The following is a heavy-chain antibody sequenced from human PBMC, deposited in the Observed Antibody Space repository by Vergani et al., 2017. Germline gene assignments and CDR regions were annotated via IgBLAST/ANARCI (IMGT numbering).Heavy chain of an antibody. Sequence: QVQLQESGPGLVKPSETLSLTCTVSGGSISSYYWSWIWQPPGKGLEWIGYIYYSGSTNYNPSLKSRVTISVDTSKNQFSLKLSSVTAADTAVYYCAREVGDCSGGSCEDDNWFDPWGQGTLVTVSS. CDR3: AREVGDCSGGSCEDDNWFDP. CDR2: IYYSGST. J-gene: IGHJ5*02. D-gene: IGHD2-15*01. V-gene: IGHV4-59*01. CDR1: GGSISSYY.